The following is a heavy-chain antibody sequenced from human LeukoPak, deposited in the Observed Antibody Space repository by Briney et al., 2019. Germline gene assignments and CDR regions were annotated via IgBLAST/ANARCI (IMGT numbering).Heavy chain of an antibody. CDR3: ARPNGDYYNWFDP. D-gene: IGHD2-21*02. V-gene: IGHV1-2*02. J-gene: IGHJ5*02. Sequence: ASVMVSCKASGYTFTGYSIHWVRQATGQGLEWMGCINPNSGDTNYPQKFQDRVTLSRDTSISTAYMELTDLRSDDTAMYYCARPNGDYYNWFDPWGQGTLVTVSS. CDR2: INPNSGDT. CDR1: GYTFTGYS.